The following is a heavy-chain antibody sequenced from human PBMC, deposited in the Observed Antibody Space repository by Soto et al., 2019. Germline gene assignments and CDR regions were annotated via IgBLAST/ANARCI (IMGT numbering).Heavy chain of an antibody. V-gene: IGHV3-15*01. CDR1: GFTFSNAW. J-gene: IGHJ4*02. CDR2: IKSKPDGGTT. CDR3: TTPKGYSHYYFDY. D-gene: IGHD5-18*01. Sequence: GGSLRLSCAASGFTFSNAWMSWVRQAPGKGLEWVGRIKSKPDGGTTDYAAPVKSRFTISRDDSNNTLYLQMNSRKTEDTAVYYCTTPKGYSHYYFDYWGQGTLVTVSS.